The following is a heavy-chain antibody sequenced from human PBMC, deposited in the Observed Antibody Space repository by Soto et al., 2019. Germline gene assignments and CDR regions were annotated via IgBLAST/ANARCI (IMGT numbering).Heavy chain of an antibody. D-gene: IGHD2-2*02. CDR2: IIPIFGTA. J-gene: IGHJ4*02. CDR1: GGTFSSYA. Sequence: QVQLVQSGAEVKKPGSSVKVSCKASGGTFSSYAISWVRQAPGQGLEWMGGIIPIFGTANYAQKFQGRVTITADESTITAYMELSSLRSEDTAVYYFASPDGDCISTSCYRYYFDYWGQGTLVTVSS. V-gene: IGHV1-69*12. CDR3: ASPDGDCISTSCYRYYFDY.